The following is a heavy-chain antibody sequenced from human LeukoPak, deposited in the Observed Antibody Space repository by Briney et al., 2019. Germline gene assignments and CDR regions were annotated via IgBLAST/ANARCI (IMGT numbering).Heavy chain of an antibody. CDR2: IKEDGSEK. Sequence: GGSLRLSCAASGFTFSSYWLSWVRQAPGKGLEWVANIKEDGSEKYFMDSVKGRFTITRDNAKNSVFVQMNSLRGEDTAVYYCARERKFFGSGSSYWYFDLWGRGTLVTVSS. J-gene: IGHJ2*01. CDR3: ARERKFFGSGSSYWYFDL. D-gene: IGHD3-10*01. CDR1: GFTFSSYW. V-gene: IGHV3-7*01.